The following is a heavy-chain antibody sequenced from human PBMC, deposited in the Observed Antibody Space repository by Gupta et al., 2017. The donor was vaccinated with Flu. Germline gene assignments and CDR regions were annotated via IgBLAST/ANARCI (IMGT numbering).Heavy chain of an antibody. J-gene: IGHJ4*02. CDR2: INGDNGDT. Sequence: VRQAPGQRLEWVGWINGDNGDTKYSEKFQGRVIITRDTSARTVYMEMRSLRSEDTAMYYCTRDDYFDSSGYGWGQGTLVTVSS. CDR3: TRDDYFDSSGYG. V-gene: IGHV1-3*01. D-gene: IGHD3-22*01.